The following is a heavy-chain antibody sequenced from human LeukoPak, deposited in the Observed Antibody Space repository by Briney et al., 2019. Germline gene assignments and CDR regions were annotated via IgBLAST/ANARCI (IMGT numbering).Heavy chain of an antibody. CDR2: INHSGST. CDR1: GGSISSYY. J-gene: IGHJ3*02. CDR3: ARGGLRKAFDI. D-gene: IGHD4-17*01. V-gene: IGHV4-34*01. Sequence: PSETLSLTCTVSGGSISSYYWSWIRQPPGKGLEWIGEINHSGSTNYNPSLKSRVTISVDTSKNQFSLKLSSVTAADTAVYYCARGGLRKAFDIWGQGTMVTVSS.